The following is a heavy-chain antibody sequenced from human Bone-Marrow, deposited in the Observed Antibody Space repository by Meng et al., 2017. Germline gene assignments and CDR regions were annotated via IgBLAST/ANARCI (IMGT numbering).Heavy chain of an antibody. CDR1: GFTFSSYS. CDR3: ARERLWFAY. Sequence: GESLKISCAASGFTFSSYSMNWVRQAPGKGLEWVSSISSSSSYIYYADSVKGRITISRDNAKNALYLQMNSRRAEDTAVYYCARERLWFAYWGQGTLVTVSS. CDR2: ISSSSSYI. D-gene: IGHD3-10*01. V-gene: IGHV3-21*01. J-gene: IGHJ4*02.